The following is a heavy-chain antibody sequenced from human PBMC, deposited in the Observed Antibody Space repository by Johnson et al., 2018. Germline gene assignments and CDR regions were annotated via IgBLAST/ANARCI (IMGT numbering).Heavy chain of an antibody. CDR3: AKATRKDRGKAKGPDFWSCYYADAFDI. J-gene: IGHJ3*02. D-gene: IGHD3-3*01. Sequence: QVQLQESGPGLVKPSETLSLTCTVSGGSISSSYWSWIRQPPGKGLEWIGRIYFSGNTNYNPSLQSRVTISVDRSKNQFSLKLASWTAADRAAYYCAKATRKDRGKAKGPDFWSCYYADAFDIWGQGTMVTVSS. CDR2: IYFSGNT. CDR1: GGSISSSY. V-gene: IGHV4-59*01.